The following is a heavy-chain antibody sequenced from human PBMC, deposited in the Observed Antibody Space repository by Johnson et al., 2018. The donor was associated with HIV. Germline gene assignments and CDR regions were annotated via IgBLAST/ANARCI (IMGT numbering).Heavy chain of an antibody. CDR3: ARVGGARGYRSSYNAFDM. J-gene: IGHJ3*02. CDR1: PFTFSNYD. CDR2: IGTAVDT. Sequence: VQLVESGGGLIQPGGSLRLSSPASPFTFSNYDMYWVRQATGKGLEWVSGIGTAVDTHYVDPVKGRFTIPRDNAKTSLYLQMNSLRAEDTAVYYCARVGGARGYRSSYNAFDMWGQGTMVTVSS. V-gene: IGHV3-13*01. D-gene: IGHD5-18*01.